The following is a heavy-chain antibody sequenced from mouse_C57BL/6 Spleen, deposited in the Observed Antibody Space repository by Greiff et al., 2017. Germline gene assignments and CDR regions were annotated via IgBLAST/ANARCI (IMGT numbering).Heavy chain of an antibody. V-gene: IGHV1-22*01. CDR2: INPNNGGT. D-gene: IGHD2-4*01. J-gene: IGHJ3*01. CDR1: GYTFTDYN. Sequence: VQLQQSGPELVKPGASVKMSCKASGYTFTDYNMHWVKQSHGKSLEWIGYINPNNGGTSSNQKFKGKATLTVNKSSSTAYMELRSLTSEDSAVYYCAREDYYDYPWFAYWGQGTLVTVSA. CDR3: AREDYYDYPWFAY.